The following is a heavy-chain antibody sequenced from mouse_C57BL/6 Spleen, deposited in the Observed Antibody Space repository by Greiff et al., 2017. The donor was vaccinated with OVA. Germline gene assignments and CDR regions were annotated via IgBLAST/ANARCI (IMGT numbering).Heavy chain of an antibody. CDR3: ARIGSYYGSSYLYYFDY. V-gene: IGHV1-80*01. Sequence: QVQLKESGAELVKPGASVKISCKASGYAFSSYWMNWVKQRPGKGLEWIGQIYPGDGDTNYNGKFKGKATLTADKSSSTAYMQLSSLTSEDSAVYFCARIGSYYGSSYLYYFDYWGQGTTLTVSS. CDR2: IYPGDGDT. CDR1: GYAFSSYW. D-gene: IGHD1-1*01. J-gene: IGHJ2*01.